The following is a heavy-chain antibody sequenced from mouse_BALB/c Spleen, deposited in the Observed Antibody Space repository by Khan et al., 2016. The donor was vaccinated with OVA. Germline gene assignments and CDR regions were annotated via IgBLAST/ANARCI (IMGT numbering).Heavy chain of an antibody. CDR3: ARYWDFDY. V-gene: IGHV14-3*02. Sequence: VQLQQSGAELVKPGASVKLSCTASGFNIKDTYMHWVKQRPEQGLEWIGRIDPANGNTKYDPKFQGKATITADTSSNTAYLQLSSLTSEDTAGYYCARYWDFDYWGQGTTLTVAS. J-gene: IGHJ2*01. CDR2: IDPANGNT. CDR1: GFNIKDTY. D-gene: IGHD4-1*01.